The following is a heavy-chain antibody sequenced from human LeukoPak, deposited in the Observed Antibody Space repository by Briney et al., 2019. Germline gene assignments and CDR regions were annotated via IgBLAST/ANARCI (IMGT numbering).Heavy chain of an antibody. V-gene: IGHV4-59*01. CDR3: ARVVRSYYYYYMDV. J-gene: IGHJ6*03. D-gene: IGHD3-10*01. CDR2: IYYSGST. CDR1: GGSISSYY. Sequence: SETLSLTCTVSGGSISSYYWSWIRQPPGKGLEWIGYIYYSGSTNYNPSLKSRVTISVDTSKNQFSLKLSSVTAADTAVYYCARVVRSYYYYYMDVWGKGTTVTVSS.